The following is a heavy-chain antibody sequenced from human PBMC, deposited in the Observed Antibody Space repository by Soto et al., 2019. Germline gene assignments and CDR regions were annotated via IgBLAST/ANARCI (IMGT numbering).Heavy chain of an antibody. V-gene: IGHV4-4*07. Sequence: SETLSLTCSVSGASISSFNWNWVRQPAGKGPEWVGRLNIAGTINYNPSLKSRITMSMDTSKNQISLHLRSVTAADTAVYYCARDRGEYTSSWFWYFSHWGHGTLVTVSS. CDR2: LNIAGTI. CDR3: ARDRGEYTSSWFWYFSH. J-gene: IGHJ2*01. CDR1: GASISSFN. D-gene: IGHD6-13*01.